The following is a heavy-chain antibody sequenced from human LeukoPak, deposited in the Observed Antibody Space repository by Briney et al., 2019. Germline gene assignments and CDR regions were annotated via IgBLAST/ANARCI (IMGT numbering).Heavy chain of an antibody. D-gene: IGHD6-19*01. CDR2: ISGYNGNT. CDR1: SNTSSSKR. V-gene: IGHV1-18*01. J-gene: IGHJ4*02. Sequence: GASVKVSCKASSNTSSSKRISWVRQAPGQGLEWMGWISGYNGNTNYAQKFQGRVTMTTDTSTSTAYMELRSLRFDDTAMYYCAREAGPFDYWGQGTLVTVSS. CDR3: AREAGPFDY.